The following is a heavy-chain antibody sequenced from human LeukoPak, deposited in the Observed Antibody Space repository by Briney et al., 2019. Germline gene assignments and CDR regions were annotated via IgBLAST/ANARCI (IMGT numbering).Heavy chain of an antibody. CDR3: ARHSDYGDYFDY. CDR2: IYYSGST. V-gene: IGHV4-59*08. D-gene: IGHD4-17*01. Sequence: SETLSLTCTVSGGSISSYYWSWIRQPPGKGLEWIGYIYYSGSTNYNPSLKSRVTISVDTSKNQFSLKLSSVTAADTAVYYCARHSDYGDYFDYWGQGTLVTVSS. CDR1: GGSISSYY. J-gene: IGHJ4*02.